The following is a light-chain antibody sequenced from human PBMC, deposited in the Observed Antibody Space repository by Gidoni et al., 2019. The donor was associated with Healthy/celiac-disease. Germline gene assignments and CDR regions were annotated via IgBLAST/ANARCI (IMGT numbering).Light chain of an antibody. CDR2: DAS. CDR1: QDIRNY. J-gene: IGKJ5*01. V-gene: IGKV1-33*01. Sequence: DIQMTQSPSSLSASVGDRVTITCQASQDIRNYLNWYQQKPGKAPKLLIYDASNLETGVPSRFSGSRSGTDFTFTISSLQPEDIATYYCQQYDNLPITFGQGTRLEIK. CDR3: QQYDNLPIT.